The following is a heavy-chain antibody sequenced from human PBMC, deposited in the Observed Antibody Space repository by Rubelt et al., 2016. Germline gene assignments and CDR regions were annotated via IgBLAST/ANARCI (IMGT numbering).Heavy chain of an antibody. V-gene: IGHV4-34*01. CDR3: ASQSSSGWYAFDI. J-gene: IGHJ3*02. CDR2: INHSGST. D-gene: IGHD6-19*01. Sequence: VQLQQWGAGLLKPSETLSLTCAVYGGSFSGYYWSWIRQPPGKGLEWIGEINHSGSTNYNPSLKSRVTISVDTSKNQFSLKLSSVTAADTAGYYCASQSSSGWYAFDIWGQGTMVTVSS. CDR1: GGSFSGYY.